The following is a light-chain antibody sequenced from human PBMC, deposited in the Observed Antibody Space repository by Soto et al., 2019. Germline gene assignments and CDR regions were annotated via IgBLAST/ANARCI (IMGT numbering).Light chain of an antibody. CDR1: QSVSRSY. CDR2: GAS. J-gene: IGKJ1*01. Sequence: EVVLTQSPGTLSLSPGERATLSCRASQSVSRSYLAWYQQKPGQAPRLLIYGASSRAAGVPDRFSGSGSGTDFTLTISRLEPEDFAVDYCQQYGSSPWTFGQGTKVEIK. CDR3: QQYGSSPWT. V-gene: IGKV3-20*01.